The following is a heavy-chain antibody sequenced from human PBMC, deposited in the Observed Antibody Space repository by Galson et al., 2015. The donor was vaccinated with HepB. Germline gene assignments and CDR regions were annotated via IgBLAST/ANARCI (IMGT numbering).Heavy chain of an antibody. J-gene: IGHJ3*02. V-gene: IGHV4-31*03. Sequence: TLSLTCSVSGSSITSDGYYWSWIRQHPGKGLEWMGYIYKSGSTYYNPSLKNRITVSLDTSGNHLSLNLNSVTAADTAVYYCARSYHSSAFDMWGQGTMVTVSS. CDR3: ARSYHSSAFDM. CDR1: GSSITSDGYY. D-gene: IGHD2-2*01. CDR2: IYKSGST.